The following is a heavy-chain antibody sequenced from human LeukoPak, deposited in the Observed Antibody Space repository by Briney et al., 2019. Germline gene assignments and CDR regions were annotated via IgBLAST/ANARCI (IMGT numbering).Heavy chain of an antibody. J-gene: IGHJ4*02. CDR2: IYYSGST. CDR1: GGSLSSGDYY. Sequence: PSETLSLTCTVSGGSLSSGDYYWSWIRQPPGTGLEWLGYIYYSGSTYYNPSLKSRVTISVDTSKNQFSLKLSSVTAADTAVYYCARDRPGPRYSSSPGVFDYWGQGTLVTVSS. CDR3: ARDRPGPRYSSSPGVFDY. D-gene: IGHD6-6*01. V-gene: IGHV4-30-4*01.